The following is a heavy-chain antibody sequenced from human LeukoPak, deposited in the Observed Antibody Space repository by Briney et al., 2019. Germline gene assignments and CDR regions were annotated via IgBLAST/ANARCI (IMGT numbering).Heavy chain of an antibody. CDR1: GGSISSYY. CDR3: ARFDGYNYWFDP. V-gene: IGHV4-59*12. CDR2: IYYSGST. D-gene: IGHD5-24*01. Sequence: PSETLSLTCTVSGGSISSYYWSWIRQPPGKGLEWIGSIYYSGSTYYNPSLKSRVTISVDTSKNQFSLKLSSVTAADTAVYYCARFDGYNYWFDPWGQGTLVTVSS. J-gene: IGHJ5*02.